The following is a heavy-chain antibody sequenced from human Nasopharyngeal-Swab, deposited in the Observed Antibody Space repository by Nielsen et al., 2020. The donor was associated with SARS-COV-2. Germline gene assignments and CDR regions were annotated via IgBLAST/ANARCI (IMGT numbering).Heavy chain of an antibody. D-gene: IGHD3-16*01. Sequence: WIRQPPGKALEWLAHIFSNDEKSYSTSLKSRLTISKDTSKSQVVLTMTNMDPVDTATYYCARIGGGAMDYYYYGMDVWGQGTTVTVSS. CDR2: IFSNDEK. J-gene: IGHJ6*02. CDR3: ARIGGGAMDYYYYGMDV. V-gene: IGHV2-26*01.